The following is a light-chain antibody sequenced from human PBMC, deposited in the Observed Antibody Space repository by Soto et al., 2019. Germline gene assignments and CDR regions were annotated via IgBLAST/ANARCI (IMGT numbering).Light chain of an antibody. CDR1: QSVSSSY. Sequence: EIVLTQSPGTLSLSPGERATLSCRASQSVSSSYLAWYQQKPGQAPRLLIYGASSRATGIPDRFSGSGSGTDFTLTISRREPEDFAVYYCQQYGSSPAIDFGQATRLKI. CDR2: GAS. J-gene: IGKJ5*01. CDR3: QQYGSSPAID. V-gene: IGKV3-20*01.